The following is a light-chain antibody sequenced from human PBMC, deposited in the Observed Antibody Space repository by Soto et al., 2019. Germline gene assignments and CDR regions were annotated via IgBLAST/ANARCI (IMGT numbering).Light chain of an antibody. Sequence: QSVLTQPPSASRSPGQSVRISCTGTRRDVGGYNYVAWYQQHPGKAPKLMIYEVTKRPSGVPDRFSGSKSGNTAFLTVSGLQPGDEADYYCSSYVGSDVFVFGTGTKLTVL. CDR3: SSYVGSDVFV. CDR2: EVT. CDR1: RRDVGGYNY. V-gene: IGLV2-8*02. J-gene: IGLJ1*01.